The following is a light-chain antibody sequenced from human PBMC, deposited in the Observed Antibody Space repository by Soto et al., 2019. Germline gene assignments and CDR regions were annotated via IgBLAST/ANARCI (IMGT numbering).Light chain of an antibody. J-gene: IGKJ2*01. CDR2: GAS. CDR1: QTVNSIY. V-gene: IGKV3-20*01. Sequence: EIVLTQSPGTLSLSPGERATLSCRASQTVNSIYLAWYQQKPGQAPRLLIYGASNRETGIADTFSGSGSGTDFTLTISRLEPEDFAVYYCQQYDTSPYTFGQGTKLEIK. CDR3: QQYDTSPYT.